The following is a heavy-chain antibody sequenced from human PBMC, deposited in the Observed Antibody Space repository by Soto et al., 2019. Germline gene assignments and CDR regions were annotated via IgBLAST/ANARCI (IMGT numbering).Heavy chain of an antibody. J-gene: IGHJ6*02. CDR2: IYPGDSDT. CDR3: AASIFYYGMDV. V-gene: IGHV5-51*01. Sequence: GESLKISCKGSGYTFTNYWIGWVRQMPGKGPEWMGIIYPGDSDTKYNPSFQGQVTISADKSITTTYLQWSSLKASDTAIYYCAASIFYYGMDVRGQGPTVTVSS. CDR1: GYTFTNYW.